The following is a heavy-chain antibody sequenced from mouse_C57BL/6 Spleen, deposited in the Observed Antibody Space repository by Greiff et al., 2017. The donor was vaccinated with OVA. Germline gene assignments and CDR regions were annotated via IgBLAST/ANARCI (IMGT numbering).Heavy chain of an antibody. D-gene: IGHD2-4*01. CDR3: TAGLSYFDY. CDR2: IRLKSDNYAT. Sequence: EVKLEESGGGLVQPGGSMKLSCVASGFTFSNYWMNWVRQSPEKGLEWVAQIRLKSDNYATHYAESVKGRFTISRDDSKSSVYLQMNNLRAEDTGIYYCTAGLSYFDYWGQGTTLTVSS. CDR1: GFTFSNYW. J-gene: IGHJ2*01. V-gene: IGHV6-3*01.